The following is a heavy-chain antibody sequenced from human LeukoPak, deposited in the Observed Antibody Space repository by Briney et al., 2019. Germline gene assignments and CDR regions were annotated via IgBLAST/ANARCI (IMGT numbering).Heavy chain of an antibody. Sequence: SETLSLTCAVYGGSFSGYYWGWIRQPPGKGLEWIGEINHSGSTNYNPSLKSRVTISVDTSKNQFSPKLSSVTAADTAVYYCASARGYSGYDTSRYYYYGMDVWGQGTTVTVSS. CDR2: INHSGST. D-gene: IGHD5-12*01. CDR3: ASARGYSGYDTSRYYYYGMDV. V-gene: IGHV4-34*01. J-gene: IGHJ6*02. CDR1: GGSFSGYY.